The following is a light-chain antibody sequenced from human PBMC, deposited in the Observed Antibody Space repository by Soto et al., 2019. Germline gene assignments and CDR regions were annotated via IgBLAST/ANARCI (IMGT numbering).Light chain of an antibody. V-gene: IGLV1-44*01. Sequence: QSALTQPPSASGTPGQRLSISCSGSNSNIGKNTVNWYQQLPRTAPKLLIYSNNQRPSGVPDLFSGSKSGTAASLAISGLQSEDEADYYCAAWDDSLNGHVVFGGGTKVTVL. CDR3: AAWDDSLNGHVV. CDR2: SNN. J-gene: IGLJ2*01. CDR1: NSNIGKNT.